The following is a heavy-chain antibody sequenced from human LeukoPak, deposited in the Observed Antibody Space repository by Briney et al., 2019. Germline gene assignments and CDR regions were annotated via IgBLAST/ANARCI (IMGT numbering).Heavy chain of an antibody. D-gene: IGHD3-22*01. CDR2: TYYRSKWYN. J-gene: IGHJ5*02. V-gene: IGHV6-1*01. CDR1: GDSVSSNSAA. CDR3: ARDQSIRYYYDSSGSITGNWLDP. Sequence: SQTLSLTCAISGDSVSSNSAAWNWIRQSPSRGLEWLGRTYYRSKWYNDYAVSVKSRITINPDTSKNQFSLQLNSVTPEDTAVYYCARDQSIRYYYDSSGSITGNWLDPWGQGTLVTVSS.